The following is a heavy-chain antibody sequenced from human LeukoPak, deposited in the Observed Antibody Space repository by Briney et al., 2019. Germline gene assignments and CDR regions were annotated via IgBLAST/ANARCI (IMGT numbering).Heavy chain of an antibody. V-gene: IGHV4-39*01. CDR1: GGSISSSSYY. Sequence: SETPSLTCTVSGGSISSSSYYWGWIRQPPGKGLEWIGSIYYSGSTYYNPSLKSRVTISVDTSKNQFSLKLSSVTAADTAVYYCARKGTMTTVPNEADYFDYWGQGTLVTVSS. J-gene: IGHJ4*02. CDR3: ARKGTMTTVPNEADYFDY. CDR2: IYYSGST. D-gene: IGHD4-17*01.